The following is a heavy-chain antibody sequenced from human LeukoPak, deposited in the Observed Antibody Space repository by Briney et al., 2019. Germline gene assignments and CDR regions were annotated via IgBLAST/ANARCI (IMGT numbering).Heavy chain of an antibody. CDR2: ISYDGSNK. V-gene: IGHV3-30-3*01. CDR1: GFTFSSYA. D-gene: IGHD3-9*01. J-gene: IGHJ4*02. CDR3: AKDFRYFDFFDY. Sequence: SGGSLRLSCAASGFTFSSYAMHWVRQAPGKGLEWVAVISYDGSNKYYADSVKGRFTISRDNSKNTLYLQMNSLRAEDTAVYYCAKDFRYFDFFDYWGQGTLVTVSS.